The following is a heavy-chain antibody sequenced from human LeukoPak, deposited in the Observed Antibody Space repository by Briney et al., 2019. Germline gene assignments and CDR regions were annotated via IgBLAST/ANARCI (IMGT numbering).Heavy chain of an antibody. V-gene: IGHV1-8*01. J-gene: IGHJ4*02. Sequence: ASVKVSCKASGGTFSNYAFSWVRLGPGQGLEWMGWMNPNSGNTGYAQKFQGRVTMTRDTSINTAYMELHSLRSEDTAVYYCARGYSPSIRTTGNDYWGQGTLVTVSS. CDR3: ARGYSPSIRTTGNDY. CDR2: MNPNSGNT. CDR1: GGTFSNYA. D-gene: IGHD1-1*01.